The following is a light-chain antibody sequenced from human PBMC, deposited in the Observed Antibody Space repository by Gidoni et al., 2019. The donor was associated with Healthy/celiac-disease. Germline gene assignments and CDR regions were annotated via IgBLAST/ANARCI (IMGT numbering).Light chain of an antibody. V-gene: IGLV5-45*03. Sequence: QAVLTPPSSLSASPGASASLTCTLRSGINVGTYRIYWYQQKPGSPPQYLLRYKSDSDKQQGSGVPSRFSGSKDASANAGILLISGLQSEDEADYYCMIWHSSALPVFGGGTKLTVL. CDR1: SGINVGTYR. J-gene: IGLJ2*01. CDR3: MIWHSSALPV. CDR2: YKSDSDK.